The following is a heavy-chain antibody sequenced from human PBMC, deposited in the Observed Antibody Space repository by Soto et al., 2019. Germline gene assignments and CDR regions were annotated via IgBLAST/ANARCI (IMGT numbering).Heavy chain of an antibody. Sequence: PGGSLRLSCAASGFTFSDHYMDWVRQAPGKGLEWVGRNRNKANSYTTEYAASVKGRFTISRDDSKSSLYLQMNSLKTEDTAVYYCARAGLSPKDFDLWGRGTLVTVSS. V-gene: IGHV3-72*01. CDR2: NRNKANSYTT. CDR3: ARAGLSPKDFDL. J-gene: IGHJ2*01. CDR1: GFTFSDHY.